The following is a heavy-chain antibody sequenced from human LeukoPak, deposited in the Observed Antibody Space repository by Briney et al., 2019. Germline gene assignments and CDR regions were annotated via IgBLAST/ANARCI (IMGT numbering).Heavy chain of an antibody. V-gene: IGHV3-48*02. CDR3: ARDLLDY. Sequence: GGSLSLSCAASGFTFSFYNMNWVRQAPGKGLEWVSYISRDSITTYYADSVKGRFTISRDNAKNSLYLQMNSLRDEDTAVHFCARDLLDYWGQGTLVTVSS. J-gene: IGHJ4*02. CDR1: GFTFSFYN. CDR2: ISRDSITT.